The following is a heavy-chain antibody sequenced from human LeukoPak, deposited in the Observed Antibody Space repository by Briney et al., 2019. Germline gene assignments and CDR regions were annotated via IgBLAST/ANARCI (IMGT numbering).Heavy chain of an antibody. CDR3: ARLRRRGYSYGYGSDYNWFDP. Sequence: SETLSLTCAVYGGSFSGYYWSWIRQPPGKGLEWIGEINHSGSTNYNPSLKSRVTISVDTSKNQFSLKLSSVTAADTAVYYCARLRRRGYSYGYGSDYNWFDPWGQGTLVTVSS. CDR2: INHSGST. J-gene: IGHJ5*02. CDR1: GGSFSGYY. D-gene: IGHD5-18*01. V-gene: IGHV4-34*01.